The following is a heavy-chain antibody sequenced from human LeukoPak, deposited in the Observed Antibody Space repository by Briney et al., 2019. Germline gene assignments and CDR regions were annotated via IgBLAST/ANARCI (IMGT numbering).Heavy chain of an antibody. Sequence: PSQTLSLTCAISGDSVSSNSAAWNWIRQSPSRGPEWLGRTYYRSKWCNDYAVSVKSRITINPDTSKNQFSLQLNSVTPEDTAVYYCARDGVDPYGSGSRYFDYWGQGTLVTVSS. J-gene: IGHJ4*02. CDR3: ARDGVDPYGSGSRYFDY. V-gene: IGHV6-1*01. CDR1: GDSVSSNSAA. D-gene: IGHD3-10*01. CDR2: TYYRSKWCN.